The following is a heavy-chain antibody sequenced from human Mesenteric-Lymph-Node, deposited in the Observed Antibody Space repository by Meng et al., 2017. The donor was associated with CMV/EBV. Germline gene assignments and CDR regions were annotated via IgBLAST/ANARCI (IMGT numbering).Heavy chain of an antibody. D-gene: IGHD1-1*01. V-gene: IGHV3-49*04. CDR1: GFTFDDYA. Sequence: GGSLRLSCTASGFTFDDYAMSWVRQAPGKGLEWVGFIRSKVYGGTTNYAASVKGRFTVSRDDSKSIAYLEMTSLKTEDTAVYYCTRDSRETQLRNYYYGMDVWGQGTTVTVSS. CDR3: TRDSRETQLRNYYYGMDV. J-gene: IGHJ6*02. CDR2: IRSKVYGGTT.